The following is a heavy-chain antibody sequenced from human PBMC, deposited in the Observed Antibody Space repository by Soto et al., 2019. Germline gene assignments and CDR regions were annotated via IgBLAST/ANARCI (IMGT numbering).Heavy chain of an antibody. V-gene: IGHV2-5*02. CDR3: AYLPCSGGSCYWFSFSGMDV. CDR1: VFSLSTSGVG. J-gene: IGHJ6*02. Sequence: QITLKESGPTLVKPTQTLTLTCTFSVFSLSTSGVGVAWIRQPPGKALEWLALIYWDDVKRYRPSLASRLTITNDTSKNQVVLTMTNMDSVDTATYYCAYLPCSGGSCYWFSFSGMDVWGQGTTVTVSS. D-gene: IGHD2-15*01. CDR2: IYWDDVK.